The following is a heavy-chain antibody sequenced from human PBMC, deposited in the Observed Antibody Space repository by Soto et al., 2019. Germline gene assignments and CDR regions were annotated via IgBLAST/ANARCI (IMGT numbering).Heavy chain of an antibody. V-gene: IGHV1-18*01. Sequence: VKVSCKASGYTFTSYGITWVRQAPGQGLEWMGWISAYNGDTHYTQRLQGRVTMTTDTSTSTAYMELRGLRSDDTAVYYCARSDFWSGSWPRDDAFDIWGQGTMVTVSS. CDR3: ARSDFWSGSWPRDDAFDI. CDR2: ISAYNGDT. CDR1: GYTFTSYG. J-gene: IGHJ3*02. D-gene: IGHD3-3*01.